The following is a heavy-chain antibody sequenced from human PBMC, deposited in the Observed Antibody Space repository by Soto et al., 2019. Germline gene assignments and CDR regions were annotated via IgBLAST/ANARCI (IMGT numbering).Heavy chain of an antibody. CDR1: GDSISNSY. J-gene: IGHJ4*02. CDR2: IYSSEST. D-gene: IGHD3-10*01. Sequence: QVQLQESGPGLVKPSETLSLRCTVSGDSISNSYWSWIRLPAGKGLQWIGRIYSSESTIYNPSLKSRISMSLDASNNHFSLDLTSVTAADTAIYYCARARRMTRGVLLYYWGPGIVVTVSS. V-gene: IGHV4-4*07. CDR3: ARARRMTRGVLLYY.